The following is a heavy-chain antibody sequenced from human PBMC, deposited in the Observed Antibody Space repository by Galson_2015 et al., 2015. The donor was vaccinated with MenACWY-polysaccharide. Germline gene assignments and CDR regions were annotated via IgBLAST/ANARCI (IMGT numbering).Heavy chain of an antibody. CDR3: ATRPRARSGADH. CDR2: INPNSDDT. Sequence: SVKVSCKASGYNLNISDLNWMRQAPGQGLEWMGCINPNSDDTSYAQEFQGRVTITRNTSTSTVFMELRSLTFEDTAVYYCATRPRARSGADHWGEGTLVTVS. D-gene: IGHD3-10*01. V-gene: IGHV1-8*02. J-gene: IGHJ5*02. CDR1: GYNLNISD.